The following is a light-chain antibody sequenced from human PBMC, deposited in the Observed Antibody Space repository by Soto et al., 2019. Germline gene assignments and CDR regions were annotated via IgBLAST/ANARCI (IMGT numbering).Light chain of an antibody. Sequence: DIQMTQSPSSLSACVGDRVTITCRASQSISSYLNWYQQKPGKAPKLLIYAASSLQSGVPSRFSGSGSGTDFTLTISSLQPEDFATYYRQQSHSTPRTLGGGTKVDIK. CDR1: QSISSY. CDR2: AAS. J-gene: IGKJ4*01. V-gene: IGKV1-39*01. CDR3: QQSHSTPRT.